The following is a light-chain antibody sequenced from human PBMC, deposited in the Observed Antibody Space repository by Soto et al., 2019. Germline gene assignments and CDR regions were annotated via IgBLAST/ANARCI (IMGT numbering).Light chain of an antibody. J-gene: IGKJ5*01. CDR2: DAS. Sequence: DIQMTQSPSTLSASVGDRVTITCRARQSVNRWLAWYQQKPGKAPKLLIYDASSLESGVPSRFSGSGFGTEFTLTISSLQPDDVGTYYCQQYESLPLTFGQGTRLEIK. V-gene: IGKV1-5*01. CDR3: QQYESLPLT. CDR1: QSVNRW.